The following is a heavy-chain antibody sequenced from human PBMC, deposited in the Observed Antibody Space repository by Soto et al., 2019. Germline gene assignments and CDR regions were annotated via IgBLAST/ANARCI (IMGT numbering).Heavy chain of an antibody. J-gene: IGHJ6*02. D-gene: IGHD1-1*01. CDR1: GYTFTSYG. CDR3: AREATGAYVSLYGMDV. CDR2: ISAYNGNT. V-gene: IGHV1-18*04. Sequence: ASVKVSCKASGYTFTSYGISWVRQAPGQGLEWMGWISAYNGNTNYAQKLQGRVTMTTDTSTSTAYMELRSLRSDDTAVYYCAREATGAYVSLYGMDVWGQGTTVTVSS.